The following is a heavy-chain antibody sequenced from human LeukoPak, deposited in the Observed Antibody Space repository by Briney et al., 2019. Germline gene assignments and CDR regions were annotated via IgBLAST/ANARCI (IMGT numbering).Heavy chain of an antibody. CDR2: INPNSGGT. J-gene: IGHJ5*02. CDR1: GYTFTGYY. Sequence: GAPVKVSCKASGYTFTGYYMHWVRQAPGQGLEWMGWINPNSGGTNYAQKFQGRVTMTRDTSISTAYMELSRLRSDDTAVYYCARDRRPGYCSGGSCYSRKNWFDPWGQGTLVTVSS. V-gene: IGHV1-2*02. CDR3: ARDRRPGYCSGGSCYSRKNWFDP. D-gene: IGHD2-15*01.